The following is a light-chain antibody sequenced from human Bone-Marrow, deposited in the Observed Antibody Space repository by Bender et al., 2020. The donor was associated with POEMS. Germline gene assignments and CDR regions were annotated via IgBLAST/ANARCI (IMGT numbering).Light chain of an antibody. V-gene: IGLV1-50*01. CDR3: AAWEDSLNGWV. CDR1: SSNIGAPYD. J-gene: IGLJ3*02. Sequence: QSVLTQPPSVSGAPGQRVTISCTGSSSNIGAPYDVHWYQQLPETAPKLLIYGDNKRPSGVPDRFSGSKSGTSASLAITGLQSEDEADYYCAAWEDSLNGWVFGGGTKLTVL. CDR2: GDN.